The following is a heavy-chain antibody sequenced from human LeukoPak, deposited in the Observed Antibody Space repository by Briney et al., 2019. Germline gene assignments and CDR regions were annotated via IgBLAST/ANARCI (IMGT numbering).Heavy chain of an antibody. CDR3: ARVRIGQQLDKYYYYAVDV. V-gene: IGHV1-2*02. Sequence: GASVKVSCKASGYTFTDYYMHWVRQAPGQGLEWMGWINPNSGGTNYAQKFQGRVTMTTDTSISTAYMEVSRLRSDDTAVYYCARVRIGQQLDKYYYYAVDVWGQGTTVTVSS. CDR1: GYTFTDYY. D-gene: IGHD6-13*01. J-gene: IGHJ6*02. CDR2: INPNSGGT.